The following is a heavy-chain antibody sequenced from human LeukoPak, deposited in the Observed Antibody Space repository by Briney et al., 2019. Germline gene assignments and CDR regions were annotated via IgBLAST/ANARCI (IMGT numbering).Heavy chain of an antibody. D-gene: IGHD3-10*01. Sequence: TTSQTLSLTCTVSGGSISRGGYYWSWIRQHPGKGLEWIGYIYYSGSTYYNPSLKSRVTISVDTSKNQFSLKLSSVTAADTAVYYCAREGTYGSDYWGQGTLVTVSS. CDR2: IYYSGST. CDR3: AREGTYGSDY. V-gene: IGHV4-31*03. CDR1: GGSISRGGYY. J-gene: IGHJ4*02.